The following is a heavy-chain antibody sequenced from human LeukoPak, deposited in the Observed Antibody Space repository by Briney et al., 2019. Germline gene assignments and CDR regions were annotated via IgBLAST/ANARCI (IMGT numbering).Heavy chain of an antibody. CDR1: GYTFTSYG. V-gene: IGHV1-18*01. D-gene: IGHD2-21*01. J-gene: IGHJ4*02. Sequence: ASVKVSCKASGYTFTSYGINWVRQAPGQGLEWMGWISAYNGNTNYAQKLQGRVTMTTDTSTSTAYMELRSLRSDDTAVYYCARDFSARGEESFFSDYWGQGTLVTVSS. CDR3: ARDFSARGEESFFSDY. CDR2: ISAYNGNT.